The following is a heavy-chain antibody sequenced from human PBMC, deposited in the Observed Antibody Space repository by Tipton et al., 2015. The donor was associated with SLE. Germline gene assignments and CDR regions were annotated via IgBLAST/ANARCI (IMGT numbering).Heavy chain of an antibody. CDR2: IYSGGST. CDR1: GGSISSHY. V-gene: IGHV4-4*08. D-gene: IGHD4-11*01. Sequence: GSLRLSCTVSGGSISSHYWSWIRQPPGRTLEWIGYIYSGGSTNYNPSLKSRVIMSVDLSNNQVSLKLSSVTAADTAVYYCARSYSSPYYFDSWGQGTLVTVSS. CDR3: ARSYSSPYYFDS. J-gene: IGHJ4*02.